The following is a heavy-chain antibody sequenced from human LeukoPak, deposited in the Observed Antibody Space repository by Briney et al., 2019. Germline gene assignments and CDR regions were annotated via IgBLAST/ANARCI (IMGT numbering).Heavy chain of an antibody. V-gene: IGHV1-18*01. CDR3: ARERRSWFPDFEN. CDR1: GYTLTSYG. Sequence: ASVTVSCKASGYTLTSYGISWVRQAPGQGLEWMGCISAYSGNTNYAQKLQGRVTMTTDTSTRTDYMELRSLRYDDTAVYYCARERRSWFPDFENRGHGTLVTVSS. CDR2: ISAYSGNT. D-gene: IGHD6-13*01. J-gene: IGHJ4*01.